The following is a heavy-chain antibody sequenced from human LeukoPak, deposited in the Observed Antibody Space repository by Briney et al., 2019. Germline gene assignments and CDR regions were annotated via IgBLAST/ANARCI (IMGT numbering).Heavy chain of an antibody. V-gene: IGHV4-34*01. CDR3: AGDGPTTVTTRFRYYFDY. CDR1: GGSFSGYY. J-gene: IGHJ4*02. D-gene: IGHD4-17*01. Sequence: PSETLSLTCAVYGGSFSGYYWSWIRQPPGKGLEWIGEINHSGSTNYNPSLKSRVTISVDTSKNQFSLKLSSVTAADTAVYYCAGDGPTTVTTRFRYYFDYWGQGTLVTVSS. CDR2: INHSGST.